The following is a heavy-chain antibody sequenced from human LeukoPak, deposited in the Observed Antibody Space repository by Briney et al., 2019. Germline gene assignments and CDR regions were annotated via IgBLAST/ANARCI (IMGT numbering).Heavy chain of an antibody. Sequence: VASVKVSCKASGYTFTGYYMHWVRQAPGQGLEWMGWINPNSGGTNYAQKFQGRVTMTRDTSISTAYMELSRLRSDDTAVYYCARPSKGGVVTTEFDYWGQGTLVTVSS. CDR2: INPNSGGT. D-gene: IGHD3-3*01. J-gene: IGHJ4*02. V-gene: IGHV1-2*02. CDR3: ARPSKGGVVTTEFDY. CDR1: GYTFTGYY.